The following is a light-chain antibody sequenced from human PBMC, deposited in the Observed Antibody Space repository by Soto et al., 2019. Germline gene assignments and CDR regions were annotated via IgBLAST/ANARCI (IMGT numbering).Light chain of an antibody. CDR2: DAS. Sequence: DIVLTQSPATLSLSPGERATLSCRASQSLSSSLAWLQQKPGQPPRLLIFDASNRATGIPARFSGSGSGTDFTLTIDSLEPEDFAVYYCQQRNYWPPEYTFGQGTKLEIK. J-gene: IGKJ2*01. CDR1: QSLSSS. V-gene: IGKV3-11*01. CDR3: QQRNYWPPEYT.